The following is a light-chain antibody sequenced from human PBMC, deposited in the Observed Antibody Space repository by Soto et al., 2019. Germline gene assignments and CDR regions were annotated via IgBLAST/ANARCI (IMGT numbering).Light chain of an antibody. V-gene: IGLV1-40*01. J-gene: IGLJ2*01. CDR1: SSNIGAGYD. CDR3: QSYDRSLRGVV. CDR2: GNS. Sequence: SVLTQPPSVSGAPGQRVTISCTGSSSNIGAGYDVHWYQQLPGTAPKLLIYGNSNRPSGVPDRFSGSKSGTSASLAITGLQAEDEADYYCQSYDRSLRGVVFGGGTKLTVL.